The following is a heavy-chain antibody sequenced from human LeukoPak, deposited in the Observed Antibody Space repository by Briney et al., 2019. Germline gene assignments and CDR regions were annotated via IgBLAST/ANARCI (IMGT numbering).Heavy chain of an antibody. V-gene: IGHV4-39*07. Sequence: PSETLSLTCTVSGGSISSSSYYWGWIRQPPGKGLEWIGSIYYSGSTNYNPSLKSRVTISVDTSKNQFSLKLSSVTAADTAVYYCASTPAEYYYDSSGPLGYFDYWGQGTLVTVSS. CDR3: ASTPAEYYYDSSGPLGYFDY. CDR1: GGSISSSSYY. J-gene: IGHJ4*02. D-gene: IGHD3-22*01. CDR2: IYYSGST.